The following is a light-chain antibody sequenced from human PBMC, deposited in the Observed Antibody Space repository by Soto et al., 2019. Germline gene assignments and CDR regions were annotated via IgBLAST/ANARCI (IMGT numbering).Light chain of an antibody. CDR1: QGISSY. V-gene: IGKV1-8*01. CDR3: QQYYSYPRT. CDR2: AAS. J-gene: IGKJ1*01. Sequence: AIRVNKSAASLSATTGDRVTITCRASQGISSYLAWYQQKPGKAPKLLIYAASTLQSGVPSRFSGSGSGTDFTLTISCLQSEDFATYYCQQYYSYPRTFGQGTNVAI.